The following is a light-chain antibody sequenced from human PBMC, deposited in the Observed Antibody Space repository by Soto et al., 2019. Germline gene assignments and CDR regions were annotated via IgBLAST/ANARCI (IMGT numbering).Light chain of an antibody. CDR1: SSDVGGYNY. J-gene: IGLJ1*01. V-gene: IGLV2-14*01. CDR3: SSYTSSSTLLYV. CDR2: DVS. Sequence: QSALTQPASVSGSPGQSITISCTGTSSDVGGYNYVSWYQQHPGKAPKLMIYDVSNRPSGVSTRFSGSKSCNTASLTISGLKAEDEADYYCSSYTSSSTLLYVFGTGTKLTVL.